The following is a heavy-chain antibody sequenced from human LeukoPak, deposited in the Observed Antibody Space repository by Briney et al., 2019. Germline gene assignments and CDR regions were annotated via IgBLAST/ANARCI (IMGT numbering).Heavy chain of an antibody. CDR2: IWYDGSNQ. V-gene: IGHV3-33*06. J-gene: IGHJ1*01. CDR1: GFTFSSYA. D-gene: IGHD1-26*01. Sequence: PGGSLRLSCAASGFTFSSYAMSWVRQAPGKGLEWVAVIWYDGSNQHFADSVQGRFTISRDNSKNTLYLQMDSLRVEDTAVYYCAKDLGSGTEYFHHWGQGTMVTVSS. CDR3: AKDLGSGTEYFHH.